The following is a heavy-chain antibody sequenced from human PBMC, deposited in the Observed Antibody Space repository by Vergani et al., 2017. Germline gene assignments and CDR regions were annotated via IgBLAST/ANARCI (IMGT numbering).Heavy chain of an antibody. D-gene: IGHD5-24*01. CDR3: ARDWILGDGYNYPYYYGMDV. CDR1: GGSISSGDYY. V-gene: IGHV4-30-4*01. CDR2: IYYSGST. J-gene: IGHJ6*02. Sequence: QVQLQESGPGLVKPSQTLSLTCTVSGGSISSGDYYWSWIRQPPGKGLEWIGYIYYSGSTYYNPSLKSRVTISVDTSKNQFSLKLSSVTAADTAVYYCARDWILGDGYNYPYYYGMDVWGQGTTVTVSS.